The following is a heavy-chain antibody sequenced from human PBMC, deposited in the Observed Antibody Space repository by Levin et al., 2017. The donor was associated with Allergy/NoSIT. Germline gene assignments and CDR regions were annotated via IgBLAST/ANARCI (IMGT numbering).Heavy chain of an antibody. Sequence: GESLKISCKASGYTFTGYYMHWVRQAPGQGLEWMGRINPNSGGTNYAQKFQGRVTMTRDTSISTAYMELSRLRSDDTAVYYCARPGISGRRGYGMDVWGQGTTVTVSS. CDR1: GYTFTGYY. CDR3: ARPGISGRRGYGMDV. CDR2: INPNSGGT. V-gene: IGHV1-2*06. J-gene: IGHJ6*02. D-gene: IGHD1-14*01.